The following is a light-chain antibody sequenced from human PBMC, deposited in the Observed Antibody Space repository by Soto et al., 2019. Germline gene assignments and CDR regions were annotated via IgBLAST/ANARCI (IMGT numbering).Light chain of an antibody. CDR1: QSVSSY. CDR3: QQRNSWPRS. V-gene: IGKV3-11*01. Sequence: EIVLTQSPATLSLSPGERATLSCRASQSVSSYLAWYQQKPGQAPRLLIYDASNRASGIPARFSGSGSGTDVTLTISSLEPEDVAVYYCQQRNSWPRSFGQGTKVEIK. J-gene: IGKJ1*01. CDR2: DAS.